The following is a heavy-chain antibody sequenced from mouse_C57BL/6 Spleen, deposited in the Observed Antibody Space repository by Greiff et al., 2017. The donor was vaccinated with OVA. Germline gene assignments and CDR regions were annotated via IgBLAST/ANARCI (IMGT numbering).Heavy chain of an antibody. CDR1: GYTFTSYW. CDR2: IDPSDSYT. V-gene: IGHV1-50*01. CDR3: ARSGYLDY. D-gene: IGHD3-1*01. Sequence: QVQLQQPGAELVKPGASVKLSCKASGYTFTSYWMQWVKQRPGQGLEWIGEIDPSDSYTNYNQKFKGKATLTVDTSSSTAYMQLSRLTSEHSAVYYCARSGYLDYWGQGTTLTVSS. J-gene: IGHJ2*01.